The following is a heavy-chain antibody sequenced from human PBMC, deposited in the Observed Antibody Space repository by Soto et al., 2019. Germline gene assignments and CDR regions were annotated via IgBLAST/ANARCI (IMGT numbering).Heavy chain of an antibody. CDR2: ISTGSDYV. J-gene: IGHJ5*02. CDR3: ARDSRNVARPAMGSVGFDP. Sequence: EVQLVESGGGLVKPGGSLRLSCATSGFTFSSYSMNWVRQAPGKDLEWISSISTGSDYVYYADSVAGRFTISRDNAKSSLYLQMNSLRAEDTAVYYCARDSRNVARPAMGSVGFDPWGQGTLVTVSS. CDR1: GFTFSSYS. D-gene: IGHD2-2*01. V-gene: IGHV3-21*06.